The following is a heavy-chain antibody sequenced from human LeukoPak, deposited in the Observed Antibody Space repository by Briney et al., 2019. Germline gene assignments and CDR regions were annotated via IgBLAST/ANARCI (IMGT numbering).Heavy chain of an antibody. J-gene: IGHJ5*02. D-gene: IGHD5-18*01. CDR3: ARGCSYGLYNWFDP. Sequence: PSETLSLTCTVSGGSISTYYWSWIRQSPGKGLEWIGYVHYTGSTNYNPSLKSRVTISVDTSKNQFSLKLSSVTAADTAVYYCARGCSYGLYNWFDPWGQGTLVTVSS. CDR2: VHYTGST. V-gene: IGHV4-59*01. CDR1: GGSISTYY.